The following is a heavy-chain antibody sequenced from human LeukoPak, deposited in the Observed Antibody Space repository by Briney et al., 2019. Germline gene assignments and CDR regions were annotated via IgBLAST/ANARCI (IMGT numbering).Heavy chain of an antibody. CDR1: GGSFSGYY. CDR3: ARGPHGSGSSRPFDY. D-gene: IGHD3-10*01. CDR2: INHSGST. Sequence: PSETLSLTCAVYGGSFSGYYWSWIRQPPEKGLEWIGEINHSGSTNYNPPLKSRVTISVDTSKNQFSLKLSSVTAADTAVYYCARGPHGSGSSRPFDYWGQGTLVTVSS. V-gene: IGHV4-34*01. J-gene: IGHJ4*02.